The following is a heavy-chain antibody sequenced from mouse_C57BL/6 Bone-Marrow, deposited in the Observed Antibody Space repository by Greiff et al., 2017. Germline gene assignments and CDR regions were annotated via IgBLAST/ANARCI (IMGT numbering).Heavy chain of an antibody. CDR1: GFSFNTYA. D-gene: IGHD2-5*01. J-gene: IGHJ3*01. V-gene: IGHV10-1*01. Sequence: EVQLVESGGGLVQPKGSLKLSCAASGFSFNTYAMNWVRPAPGTGLEWVARIRSKSNNYATYYADSVKDRFTISRDDSESMLYLQMNNLKTEDTAMYYCVRQVYYSNHQAWFAYWGQGTLVTVSA. CDR2: IRSKSNNYAT. CDR3: VRQVYYSNHQAWFAY.